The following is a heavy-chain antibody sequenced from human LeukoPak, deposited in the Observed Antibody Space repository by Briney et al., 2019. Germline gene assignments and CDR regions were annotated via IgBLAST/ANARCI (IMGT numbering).Heavy chain of an antibody. Sequence: ASVKVSCKASGYTFTSYGISWVRQAPGQGLEWMGWISAYNGNTNYAQKLQGRVTTTTDTSPSLAYMGRGSLGADDTAGYYVAGYYGDFDYWGQGTLVTVSS. CDR2: ISAYNGNT. J-gene: IGHJ4*02. V-gene: IGHV1-18*01. D-gene: IGHD2/OR15-2a*01. CDR3: AGYYGDFDY. CDR1: GYTFTSYG.